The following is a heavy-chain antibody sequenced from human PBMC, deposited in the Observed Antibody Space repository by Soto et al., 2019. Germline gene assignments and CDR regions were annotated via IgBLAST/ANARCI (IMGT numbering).Heavy chain of an antibody. CDR1: GGTFSSYA. CDR2: INPNSGGT. J-gene: IGHJ6*02. CDR3: ARDRGAVAGTSYGMDV. D-gene: IGHD6-19*01. V-gene: IGHV1-2*04. Sequence: GAAVKVSCKASGGTFSSYAISWVRQAPGQGLEWMGWINPNSGGTNYAQKFQGWVTMTRDTSISTAYMELSRLRSDDTAVYYCARDRGAVAGTSYGMDVWGQGTTVTSP.